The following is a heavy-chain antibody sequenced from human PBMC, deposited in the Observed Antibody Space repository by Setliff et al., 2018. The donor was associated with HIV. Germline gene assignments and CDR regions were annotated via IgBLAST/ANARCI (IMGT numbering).Heavy chain of an antibody. CDR1: GGSFSDYY. CDR3: ARGGRSLAAQTWFDP. D-gene: IGHD6-6*01. Sequence: SETLTLTCAVYGGSFSDYYWSWIRQPPGKGLEWIGEINHSGSTNYNPSLKSRVTISVDTSKNQFSLKLSSVTAADTAVYYCARGGRSLAAQTWFDPWGQGTLVTVSS. V-gene: IGHV4-34*01. J-gene: IGHJ5*02. CDR2: INHSGST.